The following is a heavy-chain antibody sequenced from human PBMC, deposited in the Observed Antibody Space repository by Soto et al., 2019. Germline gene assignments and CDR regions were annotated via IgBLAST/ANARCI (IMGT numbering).Heavy chain of an antibody. Sequence: SETPSLTCTVSGGSISNDDYYWNWIRQPPGKGLEWVGYISYSGTTYYNPSLESRLTISVDTSKNQFSLKLSSVTAADTAVYYCVRDYNRGDWFGPWGQGTLVTVPQ. D-gene: IGHD3-10*01. CDR1: GGSISNDDYY. CDR2: ISYSGTT. J-gene: IGHJ5*02. CDR3: VRDYNRGDWFGP. V-gene: IGHV4-30-4*01.